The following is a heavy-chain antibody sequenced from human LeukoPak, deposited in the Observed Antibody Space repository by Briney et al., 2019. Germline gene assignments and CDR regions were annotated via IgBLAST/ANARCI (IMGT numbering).Heavy chain of an antibody. Sequence: GASVKVSCKASGYTFTSYGISWVRQAPGQGLEWMGWISAYNGNTNYAQKLQGRVTMTTDTSTSTAYMELGSLRSDDTAVYFCARVSADDYYYYYYHMDVWGKGTTVTVSS. V-gene: IGHV1-18*01. D-gene: IGHD1-1*01. J-gene: IGHJ6*03. CDR1: GYTFTSYG. CDR2: ISAYNGNT. CDR3: ARVSADDYYYYYYHMDV.